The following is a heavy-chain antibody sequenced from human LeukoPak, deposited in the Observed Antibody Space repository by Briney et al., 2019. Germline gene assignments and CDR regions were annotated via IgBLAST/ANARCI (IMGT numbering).Heavy chain of an antibody. V-gene: IGHV5-51*01. CDR2: MYPCASST. CDR3: ARRDSSGKFYFDY. Sequence: GASLEISRKGSGSIFTVYWIGWVRPLRGKGQEGVRIMYPCASSTIYISSFQGQVTISGDKSISTADLQWSSLKASDTAMYYCARRDSSGKFYFDYWGQGTLVTVSS. J-gene: IGHJ4*02. CDR1: GSIFTVYW. D-gene: IGHD3-22*01.